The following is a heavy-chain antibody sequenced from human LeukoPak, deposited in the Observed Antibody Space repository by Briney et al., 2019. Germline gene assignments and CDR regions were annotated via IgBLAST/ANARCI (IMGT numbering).Heavy chain of an antibody. V-gene: IGHV3-74*01. Sequence: PGGPLRLSCAASGFTFSNYWMHWVRQAPGKGPVWVSRINSDESSTTSADSVKGRFTISRDNAKNTLYLQMNSLRAEDTAVYYCAKGGATVIDYWGQGTLVTVSS. J-gene: IGHJ4*02. CDR2: INSDESST. CDR1: GFTFSNYW. D-gene: IGHD4-17*01. CDR3: AKGGATVIDY.